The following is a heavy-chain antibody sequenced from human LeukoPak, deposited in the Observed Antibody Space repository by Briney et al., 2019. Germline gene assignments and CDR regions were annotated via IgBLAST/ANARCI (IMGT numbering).Heavy chain of an antibody. CDR1: EYIFTTYY. D-gene: IGHD7-27*01. J-gene: IGHJ4*02. Sequence: ASVNVSCKASEYIFTTYYMHWVRQAPGQGLEWMGWMHPNSGATNYAQKIQGRVTMTRDTSISTAYMELSSLTSDDTAVYYCARGERGNWGLYYFDYWGQGTLVTVSS. V-gene: IGHV1-2*02. CDR3: ARGERGNWGLYYFDY. CDR2: MHPNSGAT.